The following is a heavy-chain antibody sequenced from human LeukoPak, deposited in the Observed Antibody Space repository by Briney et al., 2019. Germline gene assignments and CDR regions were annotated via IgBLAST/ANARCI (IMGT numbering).Heavy chain of an antibody. J-gene: IGHJ4*02. CDR2: ISNTGVT. D-gene: IGHD3-16*01. V-gene: IGHV4-39*02. Sequence: SETLSLTCTVSGGSISSSPYYWGWIRQPPGKGLEWIGAISNTGVTYYNPSLRSRVTIFADTSKNHFSLNLRSVTAADTSLYYCASAPRQASIGGLDYWGQGTLVTVSS. CDR3: ASAPRQASIGGLDY. CDR1: GGSISSSPYY.